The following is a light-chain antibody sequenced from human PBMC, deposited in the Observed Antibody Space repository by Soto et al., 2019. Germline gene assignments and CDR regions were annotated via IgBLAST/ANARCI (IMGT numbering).Light chain of an antibody. CDR2: GAS. CDR1: QSVSSSY. V-gene: IGKV3-20*01. CDR3: QQHGSSTWT. J-gene: IGKJ1*01. Sequence: EIVLTQSPGTLSLSPGERATLSCRASQSVSSSYLAWYQQKPGQAPRLLIYGASSRATGIPDRFSGSGSGTHFTLTISRLEPEDFAVYYCQQHGSSTWTFGQGTKVEIK.